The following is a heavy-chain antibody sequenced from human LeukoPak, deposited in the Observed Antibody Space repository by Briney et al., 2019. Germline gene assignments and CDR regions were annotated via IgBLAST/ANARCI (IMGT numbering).Heavy chain of an antibody. CDR2: ITSSSSPI. Sequence: TGGSLRLSCAASGFTFSSYSMNWVRQAPGKGLEWVSYITSSSSPIYYSDSVQGRFTISRDNDKNSLFLQMNSLRAEDTAVYYCARSSSGARDYWGQGTLVTVSS. J-gene: IGHJ4*02. D-gene: IGHD1-26*01. CDR3: ARSSSGARDY. V-gene: IGHV3-48*01. CDR1: GFTFSSYS.